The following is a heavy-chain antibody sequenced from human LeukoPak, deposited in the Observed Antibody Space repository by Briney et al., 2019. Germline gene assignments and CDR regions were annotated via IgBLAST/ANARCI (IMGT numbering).Heavy chain of an antibody. CDR2: VYYSGAT. J-gene: IGHJ4*02. CDR3: ARRVVVTGIYCFDH. CDR1: GGSISSYY. D-gene: IGHD2-21*02. Sequence: SETLSLTCTVSGGSISSYYWSWIRQPPGKGLEWIGDVYYSGATNYNPSLKSRVTISLETSKNQFSLRLTSVTAADTAVYYCARRVVVTGIYCFDHWGQGTPVTVSS. V-gene: IGHV4-59*08.